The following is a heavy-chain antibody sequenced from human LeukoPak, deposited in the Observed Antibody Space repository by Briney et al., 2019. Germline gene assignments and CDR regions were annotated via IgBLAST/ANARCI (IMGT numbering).Heavy chain of an antibody. CDR1: GFAFTTKW. J-gene: IGHJ4*02. Sequence: GRSLRLSCHAAGFAFTTKWMSWVRQAARNWLGWVGYIKPDGSDKYYVDSVRGRFTISRDNAQDSLYLQMNSLRDEDSGVYYCARESREGLNPVLSFDYWGQGTHVTVSS. CDR2: IKPDGSDK. V-gene: IGHV3-7*01. CDR3: ARESREGLNPVLSFDY. D-gene: IGHD5-24*01.